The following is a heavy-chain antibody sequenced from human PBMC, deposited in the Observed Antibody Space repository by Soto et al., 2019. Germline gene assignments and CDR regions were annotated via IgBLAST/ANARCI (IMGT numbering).Heavy chain of an antibody. CDR1: GFTFSSYA. J-gene: IGHJ3*02. V-gene: IGHV3-30-3*01. CDR3: ARDNAYSGYDYAFDI. Sequence: QVQLVESGGGVVQPGRSLRLSCAASGFTFSSYAMHWVRQAPGKGLEWVAVISYDGSNKYYADSVKGRFTISRDNSKNTLYLQMNSLRAEDTAVYYCARDNAYSGYDYAFDIWGQGTMVTVSS. CDR2: ISYDGSNK. D-gene: IGHD5-12*01.